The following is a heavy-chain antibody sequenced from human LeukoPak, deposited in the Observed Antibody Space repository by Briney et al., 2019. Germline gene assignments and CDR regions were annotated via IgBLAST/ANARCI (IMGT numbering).Heavy chain of an antibody. CDR1: GGSFSGYY. V-gene: IGHV4-34*01. J-gene: IGHJ4*02. CDR3: ARGHGGWYLARSFDY. D-gene: IGHD6-19*01. Sequence: SETLSLTCAVYGGSFSGYYWSWIRQPPGKGLEWIGEINHSASTNYNPSLKSRVTISVDTSKNQFSLKLSSVTAADTAVYYCARGHGGWYLARSFDYWGQGTLVTVSS. CDR2: INHSAST.